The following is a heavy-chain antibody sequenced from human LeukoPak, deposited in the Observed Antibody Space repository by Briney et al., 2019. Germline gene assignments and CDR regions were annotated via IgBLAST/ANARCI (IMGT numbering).Heavy chain of an antibody. CDR1: AFTFSRYG. Sequence: PGGSLRLSCAASAFTFSRYGMHWVRQAPGKGLEWVAFIRYDGSNKYYADSVKGRFTISRDNSKNTLYLQMNSLRAEDTAVYYCARAAYSSTWYSRYFDLWGRGTLVTVSS. CDR3: ARAAYSSTWYSRYFDL. J-gene: IGHJ2*01. D-gene: IGHD6-13*01. CDR2: IRYDGSNK. V-gene: IGHV3-30*02.